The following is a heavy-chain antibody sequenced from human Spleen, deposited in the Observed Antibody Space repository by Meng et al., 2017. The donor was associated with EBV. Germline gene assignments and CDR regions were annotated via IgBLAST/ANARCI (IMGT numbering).Heavy chain of an antibody. D-gene: IGHD3-16*01. CDR2: VIHSGNT. CDR3: ATGWGKANY. CDR1: GESFSACY. Sequence: QVQLKQVVSGLLKHAGAPALTCPVYGESFSACYGRWIRQPPGRGLEWIGDVIHSGNTSYSPSLKSRVTISVDTSKSQFSLKLRSMTAADTAVYYCATGWGKANYWGQGTLVTVSS. J-gene: IGHJ4*02. V-gene: IGHV4-34*12.